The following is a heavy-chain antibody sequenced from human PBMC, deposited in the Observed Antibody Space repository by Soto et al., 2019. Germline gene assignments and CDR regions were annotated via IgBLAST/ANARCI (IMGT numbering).Heavy chain of an antibody. CDR1: GFTFDDYA. Sequence: GGSLRLSCAASGFTFDDYAMHWVRQAPGKGLEWVSGISWNSGNINYADSVKGRFTISRDNAKNSLYLQLNSLRSEDTAFYYCAKAISIAVAGTIRYYFHYWGQGTLVTVSS. CDR3: AKAISIAVAGTIRYYFHY. D-gene: IGHD6-19*01. CDR2: ISWNSGNI. J-gene: IGHJ4*02. V-gene: IGHV3-9*01.